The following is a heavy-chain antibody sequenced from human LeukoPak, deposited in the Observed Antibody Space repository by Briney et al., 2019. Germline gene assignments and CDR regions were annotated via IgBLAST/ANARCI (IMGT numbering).Heavy chain of an antibody. D-gene: IGHD4-23*01. CDR3: LTIVETPIDAFDI. CDR2: INNDGIST. J-gene: IGHJ3*02. CDR1: AFTLSSYW. V-gene: IGHV3-74*01. Sequence: GGSLRLSCATSAFTLSSYWMHWVRQAPGKGLEWLSRINNDGISTSYADSVKGRFTISIDDAKETLFLQMNSLTAEDTAVYYCLTIVETPIDAFDIWGQGAMVTVSS.